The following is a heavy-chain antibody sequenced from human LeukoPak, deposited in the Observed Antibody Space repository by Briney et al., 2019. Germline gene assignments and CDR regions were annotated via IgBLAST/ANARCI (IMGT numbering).Heavy chain of an antibody. CDR2: IYYSGST. CDR1: GGSISSSSYY. V-gene: IGHV4-39*01. Sequence: SETLSLTCTVSGGSISSSSYYWGWIRQPPGKGLEWIGSIYYSGSTYSNPSLKSRVTISVDTSKNQFSLKVSSVTAAGTAVYYCVRHSGFDYYYYMDVWGKGTTVTISS. J-gene: IGHJ6*03. CDR3: VRHSGFDYYYYMDV. D-gene: IGHD3-22*01.